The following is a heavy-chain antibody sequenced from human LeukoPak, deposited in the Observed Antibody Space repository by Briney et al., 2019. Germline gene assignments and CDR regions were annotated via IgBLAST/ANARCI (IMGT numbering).Heavy chain of an antibody. CDR2: ISSSSSYI. V-gene: IGHV3-21*01. J-gene: IGHJ4*02. CDR3: ARVGDTAMVFDY. D-gene: IGHD5-18*01. Sequence: PGGSLRLSCAASGFTFSSYSMNWVRQAPGKGLEWVSSISSSSSYIYYADSVKGRFTISRDNAKNSLYLQMNSLRAEDTAVYYCARVGDTAMVFDYWGQGTLVNVSS. CDR1: GFTFSSYS.